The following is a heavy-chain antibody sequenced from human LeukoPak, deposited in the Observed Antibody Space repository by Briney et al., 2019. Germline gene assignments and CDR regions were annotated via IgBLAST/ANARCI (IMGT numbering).Heavy chain of an antibody. Sequence: PSETLSLTCTVSGGSINTTSYYWAWIRQPPWKGLEWIGSIYYAGSTYYNPSLKSRVTISVDTSKNQFSLKLSSVTAADTAVYYCARSGSGYLRYYFDYWGQGTLVTVSS. J-gene: IGHJ4*02. V-gene: IGHV4-39*07. CDR2: IYYAGST. CDR3: ARSGSGYLRYYFDY. CDR1: GGSINTTSYY. D-gene: IGHD5-12*01.